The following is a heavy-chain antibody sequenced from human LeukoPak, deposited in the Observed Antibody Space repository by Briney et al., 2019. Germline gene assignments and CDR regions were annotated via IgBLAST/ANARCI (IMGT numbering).Heavy chain of an antibody. CDR2: ISYDGTNK. D-gene: IGHD4-17*01. CDR1: RFTFSTYG. Sequence: PGGSLRLSCAASRFTFSTYGMHWVRQAPGKGLEWVAVISYDGTNKYYGDSVEGRFTISRENSKNTVYLQMNSLRAEDTAVYYCAKVRSPNSVYHGMDVWGQGTTVTVSS. J-gene: IGHJ6*02. V-gene: IGHV3-30*18. CDR3: AKVRSPNSVYHGMDV.